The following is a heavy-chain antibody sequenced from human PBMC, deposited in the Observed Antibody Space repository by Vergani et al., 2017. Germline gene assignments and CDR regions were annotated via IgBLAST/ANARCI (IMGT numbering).Heavy chain of an antibody. D-gene: IGHD5-24*01. CDR3: AREVGGYNVNLYHYYAMDV. CDR1: GYTFTSYG. CDR2: ISAYNGNT. Sequence: QVQLVQSGAEVKKPGASVKVSCKASGYTFTSYGISWVRQAPGQGLEWMGWISAYNGNTNYAQKLQGRVTMTTDTSTSTAYMELRSLISDDTAVYYCAREVGGYNVNLYHYYAMDVWGQGTTVTVSS. V-gene: IGHV1-18*01. J-gene: IGHJ6*02.